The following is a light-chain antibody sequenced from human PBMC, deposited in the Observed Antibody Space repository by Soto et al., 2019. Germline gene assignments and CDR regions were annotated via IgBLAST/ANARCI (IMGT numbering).Light chain of an antibody. CDR1: ESVSRNF. Sequence: ENVLTQSPGTLSLSPGERATLSCRASESVSRNFLAWYRQKPGQAPRLLIFGASSRATGIPDRFSGSGSGTDFTLTITRLEPEDFAAYYCHQYRRSPLTFGGGTMVEIK. J-gene: IGKJ4*01. CDR3: HQYRRSPLT. V-gene: IGKV3-20*01. CDR2: GAS.